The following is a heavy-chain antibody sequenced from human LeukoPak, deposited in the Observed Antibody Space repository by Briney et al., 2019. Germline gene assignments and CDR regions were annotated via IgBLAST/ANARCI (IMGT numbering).Heavy chain of an antibody. Sequence: MHWVRQAPGRSLEWVAFIRSDGADNYYADSVRGRFTISRDNSKNTVYLQMNSLRVEDTAVYYCAKDKGGYYFDYWGQGTLVTVSS. D-gene: IGHD5-12*01. CDR3: AKDKGGYYFDY. V-gene: IGHV3-30*02. CDR2: IRSDGADN. J-gene: IGHJ4*02.